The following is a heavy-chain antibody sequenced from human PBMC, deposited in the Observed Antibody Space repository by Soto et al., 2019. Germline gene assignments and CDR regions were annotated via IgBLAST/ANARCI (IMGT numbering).Heavy chain of an antibody. CDR1: GCPFTTYC. CDR3: ARLYYLDASIYRPLDF. J-gene: IGHJ4*02. Sequence: PGGPLRVSCTASGCPFTTYCMGWIRMAPGKGLEWVATIKKDESDKYYAESVNGRFRISRDNAKNSVFLEMNSLRGDDTAVYYCARLYYLDASIYRPLDFWGQGILVTVSS. V-gene: IGHV3-7*01. D-gene: IGHD3-22*01. CDR2: IKKDESDK.